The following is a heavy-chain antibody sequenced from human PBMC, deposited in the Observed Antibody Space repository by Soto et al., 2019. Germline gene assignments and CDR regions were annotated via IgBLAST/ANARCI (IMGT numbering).Heavy chain of an antibody. D-gene: IGHD6-13*01. V-gene: IGHV1-2*04. CDR1: GYTFTGYY. CDR3: ARLYSSSWYDY. Sequence: QVQLVQSGAEVKKPGASVKVSCKASGYTFTGYYMHSVRQAPGQVLERMGWLNPNSGGTNYAPKLQGWVTMTRDTTISTADMELSRLRSEDADLYYCARLYSSSWYDYWGQGTLVTVSS. J-gene: IGHJ4*02. CDR2: LNPNSGGT.